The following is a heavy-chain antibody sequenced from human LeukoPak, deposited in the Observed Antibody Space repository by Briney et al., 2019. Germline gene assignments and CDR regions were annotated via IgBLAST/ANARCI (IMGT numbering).Heavy chain of an antibody. CDR3: ARERDSSSWYLYYFDY. V-gene: IGHV3-33*01. Sequence: PGRSLRLSCAASGFTFSSNGLHWVRQAPGKGLEWVAVIWYDGSNKYYADSVKGRFTISRDNSKNTLYLQMNSLRAEDTAVYYCARERDSSSWYLYYFDYWGQGTLVTVSS. CDR1: GFTFSSNG. CDR2: IWYDGSNK. J-gene: IGHJ4*02. D-gene: IGHD6-13*01.